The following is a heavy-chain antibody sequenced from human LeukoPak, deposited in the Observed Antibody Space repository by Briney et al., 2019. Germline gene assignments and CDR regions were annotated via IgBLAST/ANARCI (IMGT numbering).Heavy chain of an antibody. CDR3: ASGQVGGTYFDY. V-gene: IGHV1-2*02. Sequence: ASVKVSCKASGYTFTGYYIHWVRQAPGQGLEWMGWINPNSGGTNSAQKFQGRVTMTRDTSTSTAYMELSRLRSDDTAVYYCASGQVGGTYFDYWGQGTLVTVSS. CDR1: GYTFTGYY. D-gene: IGHD1-26*01. J-gene: IGHJ4*02. CDR2: INPNSGGT.